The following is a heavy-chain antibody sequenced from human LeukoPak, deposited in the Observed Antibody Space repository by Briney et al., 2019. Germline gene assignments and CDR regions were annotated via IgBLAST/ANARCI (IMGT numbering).Heavy chain of an antibody. Sequence: GGSLRLSCAASGFTFSSYWMSWVRQAPGKGLEWVANIKQDGSEKYYVDSVKGRFTISRDNAKNSLYLQMNSLRAEDTAVYYCARGKSQGSSSWYRLYNWFDPWGQGTLVTVSS. CDR1: GFTFSSYW. J-gene: IGHJ5*02. CDR3: ARGKSQGSSSWYRLYNWFDP. D-gene: IGHD6-13*01. CDR2: IKQDGSEK. V-gene: IGHV3-7*03.